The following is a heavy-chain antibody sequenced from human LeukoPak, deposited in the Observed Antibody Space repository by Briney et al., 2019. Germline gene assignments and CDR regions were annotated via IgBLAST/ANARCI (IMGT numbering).Heavy chain of an antibody. Sequence: SETLSLTCAVYGGSFSGYYWTWIRHTPEKGLEWIGEMNPSGSTNYNPSLKSRVTISVDTSKNQFSLNLSSVTAADTAVYYCARGRHGITMIVVIMTAVSYYLDVWGKGTTVTVS. D-gene: IGHD3-22*01. CDR3: ARGRHGITMIVVIMTAVSYYLDV. V-gene: IGHV4-34*01. J-gene: IGHJ6*03. CDR2: MNPSGST. CDR1: GGSFSGYY.